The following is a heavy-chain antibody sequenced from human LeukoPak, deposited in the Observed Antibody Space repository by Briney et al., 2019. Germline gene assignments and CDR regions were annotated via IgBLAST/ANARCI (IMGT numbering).Heavy chain of an antibody. Sequence: GASVKVSCKASGGTFSSYAISWVRQAPGQGLEWMGGIIPIFGTANYAQKFQGRVTITTDESTSTAYMELSSLRSEDTAVYYCARAYCSSTSCYPADYYMDVWGKGTTVTVSS. D-gene: IGHD2-2*01. J-gene: IGHJ6*03. CDR2: IIPIFGTA. CDR1: GGTFSSYA. CDR3: ARAYCSSTSCYPADYYMDV. V-gene: IGHV1-69*05.